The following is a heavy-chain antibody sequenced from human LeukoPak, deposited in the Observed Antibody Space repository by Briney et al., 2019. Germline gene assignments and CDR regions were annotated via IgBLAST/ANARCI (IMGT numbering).Heavy chain of an antibody. J-gene: IGHJ4*02. CDR2: IIPIFGTA. CDR3: ASDDY. CDR1: GYTFTSYG. V-gene: IGHV1-69*13. Sequence: ASVKVSCKASGYTFTSYGISWVRQAPGQGLEWTGGIIPIFGTANYAQKFQGRVTITADESTSTAYMELSSLRSEDTAVYYCASDDYWGQGTLVTVSS.